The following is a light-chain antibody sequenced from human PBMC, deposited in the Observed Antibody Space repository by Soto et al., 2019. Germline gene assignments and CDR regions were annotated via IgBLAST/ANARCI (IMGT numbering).Light chain of an antibody. V-gene: IGLV1-44*01. Sequence: VLTQPPSASGTPGQRVTISCSGSSSNIGSNTVNWYQQLPGTAPKLLIYSNNQRPSGVPDRFSGSKSGTSASLAIGGLQSADEADYYCAAWDDSMNGRYVFGTGNKVTVL. CDR3: AAWDDSMNGRYV. CDR2: SNN. CDR1: SSNIGSNT. J-gene: IGLJ1*01.